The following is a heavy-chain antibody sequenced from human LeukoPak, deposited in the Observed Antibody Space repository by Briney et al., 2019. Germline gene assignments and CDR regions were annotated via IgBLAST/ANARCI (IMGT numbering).Heavy chain of an antibody. CDR2: IYYSGST. CDR3: ARVGLTGYYMVPDY. J-gene: IGHJ4*02. D-gene: IGHD3-9*01. V-gene: IGHV4-59*01. Sequence: SETLSLTCTVSGGSISSYYWSWIRQPPGKGLEWIGYIYYSGSTNYNPSLKSRVTISVDTSKNQFSLKLSSVTAADTAVYYCARVGLTGYYMVPDYWGQGTLVTVSS. CDR1: GGSISSYY.